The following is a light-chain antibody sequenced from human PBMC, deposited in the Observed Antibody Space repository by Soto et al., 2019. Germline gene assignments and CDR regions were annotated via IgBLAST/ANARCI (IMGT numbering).Light chain of an antibody. CDR3: QQYYSYPRT. J-gene: IGKJ5*01. Sequence: AIPLTKSPSSLTPSVGDRVTITCRARQGIRSELGWYQQKPGKAPNLLIYAASTLQSGVPSRFSGSGSGTDFTLTISCLQSEDFATYYCQQYYSYPRTFGQGTRLEIK. V-gene: IGKV1-6*01. CDR1: QGIRSE. CDR2: AAS.